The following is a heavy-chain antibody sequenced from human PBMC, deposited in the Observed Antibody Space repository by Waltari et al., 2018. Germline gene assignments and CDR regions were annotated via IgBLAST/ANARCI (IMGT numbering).Heavy chain of an antibody. Sequence: QVQLVQSGAEVKKPGASVKVSCKASGYTFTGYYMHWVRQAPGQGLEWMGWINPNSGGTNYAQKFQGRVTMTRDTSISTAYMELGRLRSDDTAVYYCARDHRKYYDSSGYYLYGDAFDIWGQGTMVTVSS. CDR3: ARDHRKYYDSSGYYLYGDAFDI. CDR1: GYTFTGYY. CDR2: INPNSGGT. D-gene: IGHD3-22*01. J-gene: IGHJ3*02. V-gene: IGHV1-2*02.